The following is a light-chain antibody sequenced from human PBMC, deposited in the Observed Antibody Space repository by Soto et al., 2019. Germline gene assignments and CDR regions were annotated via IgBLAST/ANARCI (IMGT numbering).Light chain of an antibody. CDR2: WAS. Sequence: DIVMTQSPDSLAVSLGERATINCKSSQSVLYTSNNLNYLAWYQQKPGQPPNLLIYWASTRESGVPDRFSGSGSGTDFTLTISSLQAEDVAVYYCQQYYGTPLTFGGGTKVEIK. V-gene: IGKV4-1*01. CDR1: QSVLYTSNNLNY. CDR3: QQYYGTPLT. J-gene: IGKJ4*01.